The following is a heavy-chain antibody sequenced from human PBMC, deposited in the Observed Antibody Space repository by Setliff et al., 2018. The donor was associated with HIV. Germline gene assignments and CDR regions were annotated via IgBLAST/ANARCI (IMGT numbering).Heavy chain of an antibody. J-gene: IGHJ4*02. Sequence: AISGSGGSTYYADSVKGRFTISRDNSKNTLYLQMNSLRTDDTAVYFCAKSLLVAGNDYWGQGTLVTVSS. V-gene: IGHV3-23*01. CDR2: ISGSGGST. CDR3: AKSLLVAGNDY. D-gene: IGHD2-8*02.